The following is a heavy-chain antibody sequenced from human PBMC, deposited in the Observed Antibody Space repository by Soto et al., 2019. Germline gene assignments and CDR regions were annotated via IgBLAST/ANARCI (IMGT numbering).Heavy chain of an antibody. D-gene: IGHD4-4*01. CDR2: ISGSGGST. V-gene: IGHV3-23*01. CDR1: GFTFSSYA. CDR3: AKTATVTKYYYYMDV. Sequence: GGSLRLSCAASGFTFSSYAMSWVRQAPGKGLEWVSAISGSGGSTYYADSVKGRFTISRDNSKNTLYLQMNSPRAEDTAVYYCAKTATVTKYYYYMDVWGKGTAVTVSS. J-gene: IGHJ6*03.